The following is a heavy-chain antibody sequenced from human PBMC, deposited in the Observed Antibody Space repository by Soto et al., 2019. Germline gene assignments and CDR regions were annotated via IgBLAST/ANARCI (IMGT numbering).Heavy chain of an antibody. CDR3: ANDLWGFPRREIYSHX. CDR1: GFTFNNYA. J-gene: IGHJ4*02. V-gene: IGHV3-23*01. Sequence: RGSLRLSFAASGFTFNNYAMNWVRQAPGKGLEGVSTIRGSGATTYYADSVKGRLTISRDKSKNTVYLQMSSRSPEDTAVYYCANDLWGFPRREIYSHXWGQGTLVTVSX. D-gene: IGHD3-16*01. CDR2: IRGSGATT.